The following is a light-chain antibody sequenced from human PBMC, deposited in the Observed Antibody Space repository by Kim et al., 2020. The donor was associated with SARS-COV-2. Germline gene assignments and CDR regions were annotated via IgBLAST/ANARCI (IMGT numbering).Light chain of an antibody. V-gene: IGLV2-14*03. J-gene: IGLJ3*02. CDR3: SSYSISSTWV. CDR1: SSDIGDYNY. CDR2: DVS. Sequence: QSALTQPASVSGSPGQSITISCTGTSSDIGDYNYVSWYQQHPGKAPKLIIFDVSKRPSGVSNRFSGSKSGGTASLTISGLQTEDEATYYCSSYSISSTWVFGGGTQLT.